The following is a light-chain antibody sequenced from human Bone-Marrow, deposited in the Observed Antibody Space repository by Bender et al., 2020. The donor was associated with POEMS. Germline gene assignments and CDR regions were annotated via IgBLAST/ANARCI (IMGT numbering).Light chain of an antibody. CDR2: NNE. J-gene: IGLJ3*02. Sequence: QSVLTQPPSVSGAPGQTVTISCTGTSSNMGAGYGVNWYQQLPGTAPKLLIYNNENRPSGVPDRRSGSKSGTSASLAITGLQAEDEADYYCQSYDISLSGWVFGGGTKLTAL. CDR1: SSNMGAGYG. CDR3: QSYDISLSGWV. V-gene: IGLV1-40*01.